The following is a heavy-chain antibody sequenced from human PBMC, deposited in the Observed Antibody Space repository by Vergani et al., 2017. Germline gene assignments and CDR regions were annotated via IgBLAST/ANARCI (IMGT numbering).Heavy chain of an antibody. CDR3: ARVTTRYYYDSSGYPGAFDI. J-gene: IGHJ3*02. CDR1: GFTFSSYG. CDR2: ISYDGSNK. V-gene: IGHV3-30*03. Sequence: VQLLESGGGLVQPGGSLRLSCAASGFTFSSYGMHWVRQAPGKGLEWVAVISYDGSNKYYADSVKGRFTISRDNSKNTLYLQMNSLRAEDTAVYYCARVTTRYYYDSSGYPGAFDIWGQGTMVTVSS. D-gene: IGHD3-22*01.